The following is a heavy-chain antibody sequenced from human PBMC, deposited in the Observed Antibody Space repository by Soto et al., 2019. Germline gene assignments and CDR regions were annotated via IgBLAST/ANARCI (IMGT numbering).Heavy chain of an antibody. D-gene: IGHD6-13*01. J-gene: IGHJ6*02. Sequence: GGSLRLSCAASGFTFSNYGMHWVRQAPGKGLEWVAFISYDESNKYYTDSVEGRFAISRDNSKNTLYLQMNSLGTEDTSVYYCARYIVARGIVYGLDVWGQGTTVTVSS. CDR2: ISYDESNK. V-gene: IGHV3-30*03. CDR1: GFTFSNYG. CDR3: ARYIVARGIVYGLDV.